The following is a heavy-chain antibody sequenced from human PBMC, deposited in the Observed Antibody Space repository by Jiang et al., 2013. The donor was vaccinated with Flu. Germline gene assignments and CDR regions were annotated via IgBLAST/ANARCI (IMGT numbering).Heavy chain of an antibody. J-gene: IGHJ5*02. CDR3: ARNGMVRGVIVGWFDP. D-gene: IGHD3-10*01. Sequence: GAEVKKPGESLKISRKGSGYTFTSYWIGWVRQVPGKGLEWMGNIYPGDSDTRYSPSFQGQVTISADKSISTAYLQWSSLEASDTAMYYCARNGMVRGVIVGWFDPWGQGTLVTVSS. V-gene: IGHV5-51*01. CDR2: IYPGDSDT. CDR1: GYTFTSYW.